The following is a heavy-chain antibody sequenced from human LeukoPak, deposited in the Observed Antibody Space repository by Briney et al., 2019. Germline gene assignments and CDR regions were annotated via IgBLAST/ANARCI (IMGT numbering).Heavy chain of an antibody. V-gene: IGHV1-69*13. CDR3: ARTSCSEGPRCWFDP. J-gene: IGHJ5*02. CDR1: GYTFTSFG. Sequence: GASVKVSCKASGYTFTSFGISWVRQAPGQGLEWMGGIIPIFGTANYAQKLQGRVTITADESTSTAYMELSSLRSEDTAVYYCARTSCSEGPRCWFDPWGQGTLVTVSS. CDR2: IIPIFGTA. D-gene: IGHD2-2*01.